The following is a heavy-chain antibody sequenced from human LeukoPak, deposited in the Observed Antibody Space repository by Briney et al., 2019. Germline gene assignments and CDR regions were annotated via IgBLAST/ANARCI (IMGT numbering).Heavy chain of an antibody. CDR2: ISGSDNST. Sequence: GGSLRLSCAASGFTFSTYALSWVRQAPGKGLEWVSSISGSDNSTYYADSVKGRFTISRDNSKNTLYLQMNSLRAEDTAVYYCAKDIPIVVVTATYFDYWGQGTLVTVSS. CDR1: GFTFSTYA. V-gene: IGHV3-23*01. D-gene: IGHD2-21*02. CDR3: AKDIPIVVVTATYFDY. J-gene: IGHJ4*02.